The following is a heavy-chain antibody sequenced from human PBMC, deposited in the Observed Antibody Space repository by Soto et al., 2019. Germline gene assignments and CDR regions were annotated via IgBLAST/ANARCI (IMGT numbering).Heavy chain of an antibody. CDR2: ISAYDDKT. Sequence: QVQLVQSGAEVKKPGASVKVSCKTSGHPFTSYGINWVRQAPGQGPEWMGWISAYDDKTIYSQKFQGRVTLTADTSTTTAYMELRGLRFDDTAVYYCARDRLIAVTGLLRNWGQGTLVTVSS. CDR3: ARDRLIAVTGLLRN. J-gene: IGHJ4*02. V-gene: IGHV1-18*01. CDR1: GHPFTSYG. D-gene: IGHD6-19*01.